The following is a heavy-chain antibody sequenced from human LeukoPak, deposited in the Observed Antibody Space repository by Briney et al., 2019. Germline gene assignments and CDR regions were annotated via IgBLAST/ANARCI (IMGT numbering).Heavy chain of an antibody. J-gene: IGHJ4*02. CDR2: IYSGGDT. Sequence: PGGSLRLSCAASGFTVSSNYMNWVRQAPGKGLEWVSIIYSGGDTYYADSVKGRFTISRDNSKNTLYLQMGSLRAEDTAVYYCTRGPGSTWYSDYWGQGTLVTVSS. V-gene: IGHV3-66*02. D-gene: IGHD6-13*01. CDR3: TRGPGSTWYSDY. CDR1: GFTVSSNY.